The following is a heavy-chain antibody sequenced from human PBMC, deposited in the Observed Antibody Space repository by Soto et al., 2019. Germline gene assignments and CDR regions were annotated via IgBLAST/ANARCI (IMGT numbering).Heavy chain of an antibody. CDR2: ISDSGATK. CDR1: GFTFSNCG. Sequence: EVQLVESGGGLVQPGGSLRLSCAASGFTFSNCGMNWVRQTPGKGLEWVSYISDSGATKHYADSVKGRFTISRDNGKDSLYLQMNSLRDEDTAVHFCARCSRNSCYSYGVDVWGQGATVTVSS. V-gene: IGHV3-48*02. J-gene: IGHJ6*02. D-gene: IGHD2-15*01. CDR3: ARCSRNSCYSYGVDV.